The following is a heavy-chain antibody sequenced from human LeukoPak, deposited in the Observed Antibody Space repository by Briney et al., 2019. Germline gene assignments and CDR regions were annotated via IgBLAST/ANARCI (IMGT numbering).Heavy chain of an antibody. J-gene: IGHJ4*02. CDR1: GGSISSYY. Sequence: PSETLSLTCTVSGGSISSYYWSWIRQPPGKGLEWMGYIYYSGSTNYNPSLKSRVTISVDTSKNQFSLKLSSLNAADTAVYYCASSSRRGHSYYYDYWGQGTLVTVSS. CDR3: ASSSRRGHSYYYDY. CDR2: IYYSGST. V-gene: IGHV4-59*08. D-gene: IGHD5-18*01.